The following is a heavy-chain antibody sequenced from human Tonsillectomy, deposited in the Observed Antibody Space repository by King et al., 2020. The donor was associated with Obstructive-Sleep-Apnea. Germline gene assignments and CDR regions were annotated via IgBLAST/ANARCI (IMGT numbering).Heavy chain of an antibody. D-gene: IGHD6-13*01. CDR3: ARHMHGRSWFLLDY. V-gene: IGHV4-31*03. J-gene: IGHJ4*02. CDR1: GGSISSGGYY. Sequence: VQLQESGPGLVKPSQTLSLTCTVSGGSISSGGYYWTWIRQHPEKGLEWIGYIHYSGSTYYNPSLKSRVTISVDTSKNHFSLKLSSVTAADTAVSYCARHMHGRSWFLLDYWGQGTLVTVSP. CDR2: IHYSGST.